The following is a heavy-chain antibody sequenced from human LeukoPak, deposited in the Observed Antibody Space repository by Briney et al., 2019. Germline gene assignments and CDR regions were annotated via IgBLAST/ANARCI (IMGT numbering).Heavy chain of an antibody. J-gene: IGHJ6*02. Sequence: ASVKVSCKASGHSFGNYGFSWVRRAPGQGLEWMGRISAHNGNTNYAQKFQGRVTMTTDSSTTTAYMELRSLSSDDTAVYYCAREVVNYHGSGSFSPRQDYYGMDVWGQGTTVIVSS. CDR1: GHSFGNYG. V-gene: IGHV1-18*01. CDR2: ISAHNGNT. CDR3: AREVVNYHGSGSFSPRQDYYGMDV. D-gene: IGHD3-10*01.